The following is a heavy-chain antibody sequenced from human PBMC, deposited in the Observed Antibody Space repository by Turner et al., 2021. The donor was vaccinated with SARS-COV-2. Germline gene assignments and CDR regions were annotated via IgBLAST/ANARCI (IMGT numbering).Heavy chain of an antibody. J-gene: IGHJ4*02. D-gene: IGHD4-17*01. V-gene: IGHV1-69*01. CDR3: AKAQGEYGDYGGDY. CDR2: SIHVFGTA. Sequence: QVQLVQSGAEVKKPGSSVKVSCKASGGIFSTYALSWLRQAPGQGLEWMGGSIHVFGTANYAQHFQGRVTITADESTSYLELSSLRSEETDVYYCAKAQGEYGDYGGDYWGQGTLVTVSS. CDR1: GGIFSTYA.